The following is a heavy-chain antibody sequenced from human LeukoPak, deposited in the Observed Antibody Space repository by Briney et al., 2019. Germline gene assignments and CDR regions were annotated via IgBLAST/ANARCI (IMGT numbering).Heavy chain of an antibody. CDR3: ARAGGSSHTNWFDP. Sequence: PSETLSLTCTVSGGSISSYYWSWIRQPPGKGLEWIGYIYYSGSTNYNPSLKSRVTISVDTSKNQFSLKLSSVTAADTAVYYCARAGGSSHTNWFDPWGRGTLVTVSS. J-gene: IGHJ5*02. V-gene: IGHV4-59*01. CDR1: GGSISSYY. CDR2: IYYSGST. D-gene: IGHD1-26*01.